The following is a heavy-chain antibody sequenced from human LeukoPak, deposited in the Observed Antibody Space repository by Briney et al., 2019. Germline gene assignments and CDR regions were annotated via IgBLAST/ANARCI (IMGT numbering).Heavy chain of an antibody. CDR3: ATTGEYHYDSSGYYSAFDI. CDR2: MNPNSGNT. J-gene: IGHJ3*02. V-gene: IGHV1-8*01. Sequence: GASVKVSCKASGYTFTSYDINWVRQATGQGLEWMGWMNPNSGNTGYAQKFQGRVTMTRNTSISTAYMELSSLRSEDTAVYYCATTGEYHYDSSGYYSAFDIWGQGTMVAVSS. CDR1: GYTFTSYD. D-gene: IGHD3-22*01.